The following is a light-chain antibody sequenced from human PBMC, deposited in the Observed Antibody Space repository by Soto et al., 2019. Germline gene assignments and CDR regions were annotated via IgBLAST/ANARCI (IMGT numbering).Light chain of an antibody. CDR1: QSVSSN. CDR2: GAS. CDR3: QQDYNLPFT. V-gene: IGKV3-15*01. J-gene: IGKJ3*01. Sequence: EIVMTQSPATLSVSPGERATLSCRASQSVSSNLAWYQQKPGQAPRLLIYGASTRATGIPARFSGSGSGTEFTLTISSLQSEDFAVYYCQQDYNLPFTFGPGTKVDI.